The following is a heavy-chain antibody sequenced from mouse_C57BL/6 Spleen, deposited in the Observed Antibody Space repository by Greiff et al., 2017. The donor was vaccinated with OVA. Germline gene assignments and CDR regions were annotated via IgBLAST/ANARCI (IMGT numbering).Heavy chain of an antibody. D-gene: IGHD2-5*01. Sequence: VQLQQPGAELVKPGASVKLSCKASGYTFTSYWMHWVKQRPGQGLEWIGMIHPNSGSTNYNEKFKSKATLTVDKSSSTAYMQLSSLTSEDSAVYYWARGGYSNSGAYAMDYWGQGTSVTVSS. CDR2: IHPNSGST. J-gene: IGHJ4*01. V-gene: IGHV1-64*01. CDR3: ARGGYSNSGAYAMDY. CDR1: GYTFTSYW.